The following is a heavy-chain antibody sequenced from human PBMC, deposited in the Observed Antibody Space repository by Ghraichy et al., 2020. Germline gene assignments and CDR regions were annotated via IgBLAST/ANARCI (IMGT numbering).Heavy chain of an antibody. D-gene: IGHD4-17*01. Sequence: SVKVSCKASGGTFSSYTISWVRQAPGQGLEWMGRIIPILGIANYAQKFQGRVTINADKSTSTAYMELSSLRSEDTAVYYCARRGGDDYGDYASFDDWGQGTLVTVSS. CDR2: IIPILGIA. CDR1: GGTFSSYT. V-gene: IGHV1-69*02. J-gene: IGHJ4*02. CDR3: ARRGGDDYGDYASFDD.